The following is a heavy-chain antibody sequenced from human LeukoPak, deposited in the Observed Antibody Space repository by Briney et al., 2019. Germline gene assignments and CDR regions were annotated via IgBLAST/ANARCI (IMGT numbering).Heavy chain of an antibody. CDR2: IYPGDSDT. J-gene: IGHJ5*02. V-gene: IGHV5-51*01. CDR1: GYSFTSYW. Sequence: GESLQISCKGSGYSFTSYWIGWVRQMPGKGLEWMGIIYPGDSDTRYSPSFQGQVTISADKSISTAYLQWSSLKASDTAMYYCARFSLYCSSTSCYNAWFDPWGQGTLVTVSS. CDR3: ARFSLYCSSTSCYNAWFDP. D-gene: IGHD2-2*02.